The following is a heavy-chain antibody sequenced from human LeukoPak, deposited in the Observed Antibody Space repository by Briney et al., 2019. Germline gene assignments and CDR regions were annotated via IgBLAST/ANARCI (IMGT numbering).Heavy chain of an antibody. V-gene: IGHV1-8*01. CDR2: MNPNSGNT. J-gene: IGHJ4*02. CDR1: GYTFTSYD. Sequence: ASVKVSCKASGYTFTSYDINWVRQATGQGLEWMGWMNPNSGNTGYAQKFRGRVAMTRNTSISTAYMELSSLRSEDTAVYYCARRAVAGRWDYWGQGTLVTVSS. CDR3: ARRAVAGRWDY. D-gene: IGHD6-19*01.